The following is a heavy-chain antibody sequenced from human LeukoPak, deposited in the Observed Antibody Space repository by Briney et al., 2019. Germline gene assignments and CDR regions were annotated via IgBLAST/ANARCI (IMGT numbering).Heavy chain of an antibody. CDR1: GGSISSVDNY. D-gene: IGHD5-18*01. Sequence: SQTLSLTCTVSGGSISSVDNYWSWICQLPGKGLEWIGYIYYSGSTYYNPSLKSRVSISVDTSENQFSLRLSSVTAADTAVYYCAREKDSYGYVDYWGQGTLVTVSS. J-gene: IGHJ4*02. V-gene: IGHV4-31*03. CDR2: IYYSGST. CDR3: AREKDSYGYVDY.